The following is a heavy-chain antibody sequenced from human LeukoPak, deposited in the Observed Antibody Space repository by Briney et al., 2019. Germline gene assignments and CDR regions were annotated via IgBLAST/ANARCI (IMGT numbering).Heavy chain of an antibody. D-gene: IGHD1-26*01. J-gene: IGHJ2*01. CDR2: IIPIPGIA. CDR1: GGTFSSYA. Sequence: GASVKVSCKASGGTFSSYAISWVRQAPGQGLEWMGRIIPIPGIANYAQKFQGRVTITADKSTSTAYMELSSLRSEDTAVYYCARDDSGSVTLHWYFDLWGRGTLVTVSS. V-gene: IGHV1-69*04. CDR3: ARDDSGSVTLHWYFDL.